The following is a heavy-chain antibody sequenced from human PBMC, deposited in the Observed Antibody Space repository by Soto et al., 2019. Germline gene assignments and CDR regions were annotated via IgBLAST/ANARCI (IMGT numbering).Heavy chain of an antibody. CDR3: ARSTPSRVCSSTSCYLGAIFDY. Sequence: LSLTCAVYGGSFSGYYWSWIRQPPGKGLEWIGEINHSGSTNYNPSLKSRVTISVDTSKNQFSLKLSSVTAADTAVYYCARSTPSRVCSSTSCYLGAIFDYWGQGTLVTVSS. V-gene: IGHV4-34*01. CDR2: INHSGST. CDR1: GGSFSGYY. J-gene: IGHJ4*02. D-gene: IGHD2-2*01.